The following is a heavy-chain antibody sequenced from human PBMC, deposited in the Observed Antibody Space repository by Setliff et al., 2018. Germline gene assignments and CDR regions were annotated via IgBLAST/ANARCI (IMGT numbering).Heavy chain of an antibody. J-gene: IGHJ4*02. V-gene: IGHV1-2*02. D-gene: IGHD6-19*01. CDR1: GYTFGAHY. CDR3: ASRGERSGWYGFAY. Sequence: ASVKVSCKASGYTFGAHYIHWVRQAPGQGFEWMGWFDPNSGGTNYAQKFQGRVTMTRDSSINTAYMELSRLRSDDTAVYYCASRGERSGWYGFAYWGQGTLVTVSS. CDR2: FDPNSGGT.